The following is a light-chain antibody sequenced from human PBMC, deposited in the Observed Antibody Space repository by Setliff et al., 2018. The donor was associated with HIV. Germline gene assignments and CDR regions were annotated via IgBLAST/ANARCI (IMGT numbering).Light chain of an antibody. V-gene: IGLV1-40*01. CDR2: GNI. Sequence: QSVLTQPPSVSGAPGQRVTISCTGSSSNIGAGYDVHWYQQVPGTAPKLLIYGNINRPSGVPDRFSGSKSGTSASLAITGLQAEDEADYYCQSYGSSLSGLYVFGTGTKVTVL. J-gene: IGLJ1*01. CDR3: QSYGSSLSGLYV. CDR1: SSNIGAGYD.